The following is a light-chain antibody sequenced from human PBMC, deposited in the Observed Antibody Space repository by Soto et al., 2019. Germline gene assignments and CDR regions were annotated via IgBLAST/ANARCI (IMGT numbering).Light chain of an antibody. CDR1: QSVSSN. CDR3: QQYNNWPWT. Sequence: EIVMTQSPATLSVSPGERATLSCRASQSVSSNLAWYQQKPGQAPRLLIYGASTRATGIPARFSGSGSGTEFTLTISSLQSEDFVVYYCQQYNNWPWTFGQGTKV. CDR2: GAS. V-gene: IGKV3-15*01. J-gene: IGKJ1*01.